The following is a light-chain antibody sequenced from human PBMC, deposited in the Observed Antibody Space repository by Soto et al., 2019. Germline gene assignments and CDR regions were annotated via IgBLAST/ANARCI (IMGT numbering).Light chain of an antibody. Sequence: QSVLTQPASVSGSPGQSITISCTGTSGDVGAFNYISWYQQHPGKAPKLLTYEVSYRPSGVSNRFSGSKSGNTASLTISGLQPEDEADYYCSSPTKNVAWVFGGETKLTVL. V-gene: IGLV2-14*01. CDR1: SGDVGAFNY. J-gene: IGLJ3*02. CDR3: SSPTKNVAWV. CDR2: EVS.